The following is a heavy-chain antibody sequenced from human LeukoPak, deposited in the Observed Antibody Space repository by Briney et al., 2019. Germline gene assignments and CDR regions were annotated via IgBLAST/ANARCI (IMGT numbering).Heavy chain of an antibody. D-gene: IGHD2-2*01. CDR2: INQDGSDK. Sequence: AGGSLRLSCAASGFTFSSDWVSGVRQAPGKGLEWVANINQDGSDKYYLDSVRGRFTISRDNAKNSLYLQMNSLRAEDTAVYYCARIPCCSSSTLRTDFWGQGTLVTVSS. J-gene: IGHJ4*02. CDR3: ARIPCCSSSTLRTDF. CDR1: GFTFSSDW. V-gene: IGHV3-7*01.